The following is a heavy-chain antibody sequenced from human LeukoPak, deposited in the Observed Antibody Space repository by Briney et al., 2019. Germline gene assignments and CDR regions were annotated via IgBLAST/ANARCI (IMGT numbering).Heavy chain of an antibody. Sequence: SETLSLTCPVSGGSIRSYYWRWIRQPPGKELEWIGYIYYSGSTNYNPSLKSRVTISVDTSKNQFSLKLSSVTAADTAVYYCARVSWFPGTSYYYMDVWGKGTTVTVSS. CDR2: IYYSGST. CDR3: ARVSWFPGTSYYYMDV. CDR1: GGSIRSYY. V-gene: IGHV4-59*01. J-gene: IGHJ6*03. D-gene: IGHD1-1*01.